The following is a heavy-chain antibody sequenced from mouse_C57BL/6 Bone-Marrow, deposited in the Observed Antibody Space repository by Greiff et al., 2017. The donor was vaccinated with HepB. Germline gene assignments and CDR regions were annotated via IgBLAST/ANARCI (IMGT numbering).Heavy chain of an antibody. V-gene: IGHV1-72*01. CDR3: GVIDYYGSYYFDY. D-gene: IGHD1-1*01. J-gene: IGHJ2*01. CDR2: IDPNSGGT. Sequence: QVQLQQPGAELVKPGASVKLSCKASGYTFTSYWMHWVKQWPGRGLEWIGRIDPNSGGTKYNEKFKSKATLTVDKASSTAYMQLSSLTTEDSAVNYCGVIDYYGSYYFDYWGQGTTLTVSS. CDR1: GYTFTSYW.